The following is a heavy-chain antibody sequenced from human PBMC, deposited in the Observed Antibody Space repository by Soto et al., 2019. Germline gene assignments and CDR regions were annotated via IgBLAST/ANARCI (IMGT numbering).Heavy chain of an antibody. CDR3: ASDTYGSGAGY. CDR2: ISAYNGNT. CDR1: GYTFSSYG. J-gene: IGHJ4*02. V-gene: IGHV1-18*01. Sequence: QVQLVQSGAEVKKPGASVKVSCKASGYTFSSYGISWVRQAPGQGLEWMGWISAYNGNTNYAQKLQRRGTMTTDPSTSTAYMELRTLRSDDTDVYYCASDTYGSGAGYWGQGTLVTVSS. D-gene: IGHD3-10*01.